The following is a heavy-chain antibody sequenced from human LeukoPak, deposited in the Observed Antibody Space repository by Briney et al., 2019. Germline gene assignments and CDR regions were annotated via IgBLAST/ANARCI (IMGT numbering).Heavy chain of an antibody. J-gene: IGHJ4*02. Sequence: SGGSLRLSCAASGFTFNSYAMAWVRQAPEKGLEWVSSITDSGISTYYADYVKGRFTISRDNSKNTLYLQMNSLRAEDTAVYYCAKGSRGNYDYWGQGTLVTVSS. CDR1: GFTFNSYA. V-gene: IGHV3-23*01. D-gene: IGHD1-26*01. CDR2: ITDSGIST. CDR3: AKGSRGNYDY.